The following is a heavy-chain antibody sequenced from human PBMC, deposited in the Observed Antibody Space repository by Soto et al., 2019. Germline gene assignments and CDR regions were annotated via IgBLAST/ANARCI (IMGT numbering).Heavy chain of an antibody. Sequence: ASETLSLTCTVSGGSISSGGYYWSWIRQHPGKGLEWIGYIYYSGSTYYNPSLKSRVTISVDTSKNQFSLKLSSVTAADTAVYYCARDRGGYPGPFDYWGQGTLVTVSS. CDR1: GGSISSGGYY. CDR3: ARDRGGYPGPFDY. D-gene: IGHD3-10*01. CDR2: IYYSGST. V-gene: IGHV4-31*03. J-gene: IGHJ4*02.